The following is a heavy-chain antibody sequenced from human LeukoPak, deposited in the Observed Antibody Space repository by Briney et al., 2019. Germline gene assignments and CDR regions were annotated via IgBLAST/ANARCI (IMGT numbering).Heavy chain of an antibody. D-gene: IGHD2-2*01. V-gene: IGHV4-59*01. J-gene: IGHJ5*01. CDR3: ARGMMPDWFDF. CDR2: IFEIGNT. CDR1: GGSINNYY. Sequence: PSETLSLTCSVPGGSINNYYWTWIRQPPGKGLEWVGYIFEIGNTNYNPCLKSRVTVSLETSKNQFSLRLNSVTAADTAVYYCARGMMPDWFDFWGQGTLVTVSS.